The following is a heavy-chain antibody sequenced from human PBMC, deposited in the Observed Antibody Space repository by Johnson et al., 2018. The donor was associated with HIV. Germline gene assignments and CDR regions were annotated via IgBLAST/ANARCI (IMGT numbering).Heavy chain of an antibody. CDR2: IKQDGSEK. V-gene: IGHV3-7*05. J-gene: IGHJ3*01. CDR3: AQLLQVKVFDV. D-gene: IGHD1-26*01. CDR1: GFTFSSYW. Sequence: VQLVESGGGLVQPGGSLRLSCAASGFTFSSYWMSWVRQAPGKGLEWVANIKQDGSEKYYVDSVKGRFTISRDNSKNTLYLQMNSLRAEDTAVYYCAQLLQVKVFDVWGQGTMVTVSS.